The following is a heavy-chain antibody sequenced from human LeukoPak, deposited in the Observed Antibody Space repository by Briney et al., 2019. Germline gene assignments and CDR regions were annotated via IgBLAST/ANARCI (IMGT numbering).Heavy chain of an antibody. Sequence: ASVKVSCKASGGTFSSYAISWVRQAPGQGLEWMGGIIPIFGTANYAQKFQGRVTITADESTSTAYMELSSLRSGDTAVYYCARDGRDDYFDYWGQGTLVTVSS. J-gene: IGHJ4*02. CDR1: GGTFSSYA. CDR2: IIPIFGTA. V-gene: IGHV1-69*13. D-gene: IGHD2-21*01. CDR3: ARDGRDDYFDY.